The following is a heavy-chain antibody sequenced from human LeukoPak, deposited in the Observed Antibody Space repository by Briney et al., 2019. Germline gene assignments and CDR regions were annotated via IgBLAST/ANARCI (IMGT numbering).Heavy chain of an antibody. Sequence: WGSLRLSCAGSGFTFRSYTMNWVRQAPGKGLEWVSSISGRSDYIYYADSVKGRFTISRDHAKNSLYLQMNSLRAEDTAVYYCARKVDYGGYFFDYWGQGTLVTVSS. D-gene: IGHD4/OR15-4a*01. J-gene: IGHJ4*02. CDR3: ARKVDYGGYFFDY. V-gene: IGHV3-21*01. CDR1: GFTFRSYT. CDR2: ISGRSDYI.